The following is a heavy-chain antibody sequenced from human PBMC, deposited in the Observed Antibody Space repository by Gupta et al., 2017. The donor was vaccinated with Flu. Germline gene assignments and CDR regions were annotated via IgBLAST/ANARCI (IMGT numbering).Heavy chain of an antibody. CDR2: VNRNTGAT. Sequence: HVQLVQSGSEVKKAGASVKVSCQAAGYTPNEYYFHWLRQAPGQGFEWVGWVNRNTGATKYVQKCQDRVTLTADMSTSTGYMELKRLTSADSAVYYCARADRVAWDTWYFDLWGRGTLVTVSS. CDR1: GYTPNEYY. D-gene: IGHD5-12*01. CDR3: ARADRVAWDTWYFDL. V-gene: IGHV1-2*02. J-gene: IGHJ2*01.